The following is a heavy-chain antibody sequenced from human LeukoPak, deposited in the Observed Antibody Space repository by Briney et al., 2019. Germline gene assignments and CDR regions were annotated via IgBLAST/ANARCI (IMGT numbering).Heavy chain of an antibody. CDR2: IIPIFGTA. J-gene: IGHJ6*04. Sequence: SSVTVSCKASGGTFSSYAISWVRQAPGQGLEWMGGIIPIFGTANYAQKFQGRVTITADKSTSTAYMELSSLRSEDTAVYYCARISLGYCSSTSCYAAVYYYGMDVWGKGTTVTVSS. D-gene: IGHD2-2*01. CDR3: ARISLGYCSSTSCYAAVYYYGMDV. V-gene: IGHV1-69*06. CDR1: GGTFSSYA.